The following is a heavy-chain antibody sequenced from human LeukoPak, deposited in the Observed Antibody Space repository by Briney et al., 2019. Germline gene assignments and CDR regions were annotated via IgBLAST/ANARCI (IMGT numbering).Heavy chain of an antibody. CDR1: HGSISSGGYH. CDR3: ATRVGGYAFDI. Sequence: SETLSLTCTVSHGSISSGGYHWSWFRQPAGKGLEWIGRIVSSGSTNSNPSLKSRATISQDTSNNQLSLDLLSVTAADTAVYYCATRVGGYAFDIWGQGTMVTVS. CDR2: IVSSGST. V-gene: IGHV4-61*02. D-gene: IGHD2-15*01. J-gene: IGHJ3*02.